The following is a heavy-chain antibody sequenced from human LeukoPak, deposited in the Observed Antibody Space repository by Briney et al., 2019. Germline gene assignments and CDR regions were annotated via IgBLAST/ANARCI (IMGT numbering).Heavy chain of an antibody. CDR3: ATPQPYYYDSSGPFDY. CDR2: IRYDGSNK. Sequence: GGSLRLSCAASGFTFSSYAMHWVRQAPGKGLEWVAFIRYDGSNKYYADSVKGRFTISRDNSKNTLYLQMNSLRAEDTAVYYCATPQPYYYDSSGPFDYWGQGTLVTVSS. D-gene: IGHD3-22*01. J-gene: IGHJ4*02. V-gene: IGHV3-30*02. CDR1: GFTFSSYA.